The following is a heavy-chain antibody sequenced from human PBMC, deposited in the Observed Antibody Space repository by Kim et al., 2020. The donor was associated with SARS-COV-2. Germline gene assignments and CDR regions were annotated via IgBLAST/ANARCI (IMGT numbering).Heavy chain of an antibody. J-gene: IGHJ6*02. V-gene: IGHV3-30*18. Sequence: GGSPRLSCAASGFTFSSYGMHWVRQAPGKGLEWVAVISYDGSNKYYADSVKGRFTISRDNSKNTLYLQMNSLRAEDTAVYYCAKEEGSGYSSGWTYYYYGMYVWGQGTTVTVSS. CDR1: GFTFSSYG. CDR2: ISYDGSNK. CDR3: AKEEGSGYSSGWTYYYYGMYV. D-gene: IGHD6-19*01.